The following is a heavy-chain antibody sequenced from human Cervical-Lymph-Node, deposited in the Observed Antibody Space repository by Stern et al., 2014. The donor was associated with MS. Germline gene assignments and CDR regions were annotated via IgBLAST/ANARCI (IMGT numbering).Heavy chain of an antibody. Sequence: QVQLMQSGGGVVQPGRSLRLSCAASGFTFSSSGMHWVRQAPGKGLEWLAIIWYDGSNRYYADSVKGRFTISRDNSKNTLYVQMNSLRAEDTAVYYCAREGGNTAEYFQHWGQGTLVTVSS. J-gene: IGHJ1*01. V-gene: IGHV3-33*01. CDR1: GFTFSSSG. D-gene: IGHD4-23*01. CDR3: AREGGNTAEYFQH. CDR2: IWYDGSNR.